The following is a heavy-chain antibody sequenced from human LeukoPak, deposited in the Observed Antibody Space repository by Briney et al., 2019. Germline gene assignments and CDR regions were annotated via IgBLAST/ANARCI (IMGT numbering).Heavy chain of an antibody. V-gene: IGHV1-18*01. Sequence: GASVKVSCKASGYTFTSYAISWVRQAPGQGLEWMGWISAYNGNTNYAQKLQGRVSMTTDTSTSTAYMELRSLRSDDTAVYYCARMYSSGWPLDAFDFWGQGTMVTVSS. J-gene: IGHJ3*01. CDR3: ARMYSSGWPLDAFDF. CDR1: GYTFTSYA. CDR2: ISAYNGNT. D-gene: IGHD6-19*01.